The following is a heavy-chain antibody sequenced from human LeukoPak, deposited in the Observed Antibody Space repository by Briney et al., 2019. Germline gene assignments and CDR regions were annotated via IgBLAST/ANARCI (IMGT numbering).Heavy chain of an antibody. J-gene: IGHJ4*02. V-gene: IGHV1-8*03. CDR2: MNPNRGNT. CDR3: ARGRGGGATSRDDY. CDR1: GYTFTSYD. D-gene: IGHD1-26*01. Sequence: GASLKVSCKASGYTFTSYDINWGRQATGHGLEWMGWMNPNRGNTGYAQKFQGRVTITRNTSISTAYMELSSLRSEDTAVYYCARGRGGGATSRDDYWGQGTLVTVSS.